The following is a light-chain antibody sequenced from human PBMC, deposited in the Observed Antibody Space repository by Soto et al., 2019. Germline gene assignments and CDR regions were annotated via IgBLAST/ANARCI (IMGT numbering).Light chain of an antibody. J-gene: IGKJ4*02. CDR3: QRYIVWPRT. CDR1: QTIHSN. V-gene: IGKV3D-15*01. CDR2: AAS. Sequence: EIVMTQSPATLSVSPGERVTLSCRPSQTIHSNLAWYQQRPGQAPRPLLYAASTKPTGIPARFSGNGFGTELTLTISSLEAEDFEVYCCQRYIVWPRTFGGGTKVESK.